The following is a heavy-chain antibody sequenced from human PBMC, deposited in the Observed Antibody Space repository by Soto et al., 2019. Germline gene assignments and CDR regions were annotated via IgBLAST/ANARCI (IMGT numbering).Heavy chain of an antibody. V-gene: IGHV1-69*12. Sequence: QVQLVQSGAEVKKPGSSVKVSCKASGGTFSGYAISWVRQAPGQGLEWMGGIIPISGTATYAQKFQGRVTITADXPXSXXYMELSSLTSEDTAVFYWARDRGYSSGKGPSWCDPWGQGTLVTVSS. D-gene: IGHD5-18*01. J-gene: IGHJ5*02. CDR3: ARDRGYSSGKGPSWCDP. CDR1: GGTFSGYA. CDR2: IIPISGTA.